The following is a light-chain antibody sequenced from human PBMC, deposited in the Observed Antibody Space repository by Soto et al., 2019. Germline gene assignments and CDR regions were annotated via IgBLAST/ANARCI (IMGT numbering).Light chain of an antibody. CDR3: SSYAGSSNV. J-gene: IGLJ1*01. V-gene: IGLV2-8*01. CDR1: SSDVGGYNY. CDR2: EVN. Sequence: QPVLTRPPSASGSPGQSVAISCTGTSSDVGGYNYVSWYQQHPGKAPKLMIYEVNKRPSGVPDRFSGSKSGNTASLTVSGLQAEDEADYYCSSYAGSSNVFGTGTKVTVL.